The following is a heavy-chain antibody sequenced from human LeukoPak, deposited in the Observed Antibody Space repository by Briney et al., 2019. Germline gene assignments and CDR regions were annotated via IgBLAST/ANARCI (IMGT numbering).Heavy chain of an antibody. CDR1: GLTLSSYY. Sequence: PGGSLRLSCAASGLTLSSYYMAWVRQAPGKGLEWVSVIYHSGNTDYADSVKGRFTISRDNSKNTVYLQMSSLRAEDTDVYYCARVRVTGYSNFAYWGQGTLVTVSS. V-gene: IGHV3-53*01. CDR3: ARVRVTGYSNFAY. CDR2: IYHSGNT. D-gene: IGHD3-9*01. J-gene: IGHJ4*02.